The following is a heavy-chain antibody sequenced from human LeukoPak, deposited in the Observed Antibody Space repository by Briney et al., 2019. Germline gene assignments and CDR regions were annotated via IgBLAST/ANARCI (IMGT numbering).Heavy chain of an antibody. CDR3: ARDWPTGSSGWYEANWFDP. V-gene: IGHV1-69*13. Sequence: SVKVSCKASGGTFSSYAISWVRQAPGQGLEWMGGIIPIFGTANYAQKFQGRVTITADESTSTAYMELSSLRSEDTAVYYCARDWPTGSSGWYEANWFDPWGQGTLVTVSS. J-gene: IGHJ5*02. CDR1: GGTFSSYA. D-gene: IGHD6-19*01. CDR2: IIPIFGTA.